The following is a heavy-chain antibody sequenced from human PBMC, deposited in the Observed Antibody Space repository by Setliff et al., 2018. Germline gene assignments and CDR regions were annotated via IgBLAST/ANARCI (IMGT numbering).Heavy chain of an antibody. V-gene: IGHV4-39*01. J-gene: IGHJ6*03. CDR1: GGSISSSNYY. D-gene: IGHD3-10*01. CDR3: ARHKSNGSGSYPSLYMDV. Sequence: PSETLSLTCRVSGGSISSSNYYWGLIRQPPGKGLEWVATIYYSGSTYSNPSLKSRLIISVDAPDNQFSVKLSSVTAADTAVYYCARHKSNGSGSYPSLYMDVWGKGIMVTSP. CDR2: IYYSGST.